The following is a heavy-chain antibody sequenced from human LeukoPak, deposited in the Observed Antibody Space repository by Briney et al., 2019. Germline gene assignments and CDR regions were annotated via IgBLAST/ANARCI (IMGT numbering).Heavy chain of an antibody. CDR3: ARGDYSNYSYYFDY. J-gene: IGHJ4*02. CDR1: GGSTSSGSYY. CDR2: IYTSGST. Sequence: SETLSLTCTVSGGSTSSGSYYWSWIRQPAGKGLEWIGRIYTSGSTNYNPSLKSRVTISVDTSKNQFSLKLSSVTAADTAVYYCARGDYSNYSYYFDYWGQGTLVTVSS. D-gene: IGHD4-11*01. V-gene: IGHV4-61*02.